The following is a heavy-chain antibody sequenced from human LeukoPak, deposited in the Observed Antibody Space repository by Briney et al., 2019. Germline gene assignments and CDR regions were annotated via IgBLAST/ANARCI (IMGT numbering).Heavy chain of an antibody. CDR2: FDPEDGET. J-gene: IGHJ3*02. CDR3: ATDYGDYEAFDI. V-gene: IGHV1-24*01. Sequence: ASGKVSCKVSGYTLTELSIPWVRQPPGKGLEWMGGFDPEDGETIYAQKFQGRVTMTEDTYTDTAYMDLSSLRSADTAVYYCATDYGDYEAFDIWGQGTMVTVSS. CDR1: GYTLTELS. D-gene: IGHD4-17*01.